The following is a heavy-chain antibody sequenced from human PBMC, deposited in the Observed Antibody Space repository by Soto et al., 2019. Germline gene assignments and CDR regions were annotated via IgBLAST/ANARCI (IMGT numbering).Heavy chain of an antibody. CDR2: INAGNGNT. V-gene: IGHV1-3*01. J-gene: IGHJ4*02. CDR3: ARSPLWSGYYFDY. Sequence: ASVKVSCKASGYTFTSYAMHWVLQAPGQRLEWMGWINAGNGNTKYSQKFQGRVTITRDTSASTAYMELSSLRSEDTAVYYCARSPLWSGYYFDYWGQGTLVTVSS. D-gene: IGHD3-3*01. CDR1: GYTFTSYA.